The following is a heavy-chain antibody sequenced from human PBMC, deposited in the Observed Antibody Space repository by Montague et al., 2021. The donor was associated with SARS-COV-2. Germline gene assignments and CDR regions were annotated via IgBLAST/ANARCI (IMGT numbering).Heavy chain of an antibody. V-gene: IGHV1-69*13. Sequence: SVRVSCKASGGTFSSYAISWVRQAPGQGLEWMGGIIPIFGTANYAQKFQGRVTITADESTSTAYTELSSLRSEDTAVYYCARDRSNRYYYYYYMDVWGKGTTVTVSS. CDR1: GGTFSSYA. CDR3: ARDRSNRYYYYYYMDV. J-gene: IGHJ6*03. D-gene: IGHD2/OR15-2a*01. CDR2: IIPIFGTA.